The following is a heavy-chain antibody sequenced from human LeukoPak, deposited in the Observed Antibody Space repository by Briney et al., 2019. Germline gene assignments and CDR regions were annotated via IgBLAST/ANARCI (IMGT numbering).Heavy chain of an antibody. CDR2: TYTGGNS. D-gene: IGHD4-23*01. CDR3: ARRGDSYGGMTARYFQH. V-gene: IGHV3-53*01. Sequence: QTGGSLRLSCAASGFTVSSIHMVWVRQAPGKGLEWVSVTYTGGNSYYADSVKGRFIISRDISKNTLYLQMNSLRAEDTAVYYCARRGDSYGGMTARYFQHWGQGTLVTVSS. CDR1: GFTVSSIH. J-gene: IGHJ1*01.